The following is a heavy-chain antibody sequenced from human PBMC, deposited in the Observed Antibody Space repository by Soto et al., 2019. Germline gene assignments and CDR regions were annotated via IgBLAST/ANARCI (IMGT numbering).Heavy chain of an antibody. J-gene: IGHJ6*02. CDR1: GFTFSSYA. CDR2: ISYDGSNK. Sequence: PGGSLRLSCAASGFTFSSYAMHWVRQAPGKGLEWVAVISYDGSNKYYADSVKGRFTISRDNSKNTLYLQMNSLRAEDTAVYYCARDLAPLYYYYGMDVWGQGTTVTVSS. CDR3: ARDLAPLYYYYGMDV. V-gene: IGHV3-30-3*01.